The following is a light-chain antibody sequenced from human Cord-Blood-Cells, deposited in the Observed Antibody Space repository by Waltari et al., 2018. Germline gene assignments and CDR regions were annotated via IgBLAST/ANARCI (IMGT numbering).Light chain of an antibody. CDR2: DAS. Sequence: PMTESPASVSPPVCDRVTITCQVSQDISNYLNWYQQKPGKAPKLLIYDASNLETGVPSRFSGSGSGTDFTFTISSLQPEDIATYYCQQYDNLPPYTFCQGTKLEIK. CDR1: QDISNY. J-gene: IGKJ2*01. CDR3: QQYDNLPPYT. V-gene: IGKV1-33*01.